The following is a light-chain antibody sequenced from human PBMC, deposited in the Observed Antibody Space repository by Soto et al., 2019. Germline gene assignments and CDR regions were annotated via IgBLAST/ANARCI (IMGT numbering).Light chain of an antibody. J-gene: IGKJ2*03. Sequence: DIQMTQSPSTLSASIGDSVTLTCRASQIIARWLAWYQQKPGKAPNLVIYDATKLQSGVPSRFSATASGAEFTLTISGLQAEDFATYYCLQYNTVPHSFGQGTRLEI. CDR1: QIIARW. V-gene: IGKV1-5*01. CDR2: DAT. CDR3: LQYNTVPHS.